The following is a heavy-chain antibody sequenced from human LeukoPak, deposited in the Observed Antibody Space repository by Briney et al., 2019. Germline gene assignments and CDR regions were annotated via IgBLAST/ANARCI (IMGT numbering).Heavy chain of an antibody. CDR2: INPNSGGT. Sequence: ASVKVSCKASGYTFTGYYMHWVRQAPGQGLEWMGWINPNSGGTNYARKFQGRVTMTRDTSISTAYMELSRLRSDDTAVYYCAGEIAAAVDYWGQGTLVTVSS. CDR3: AGEIAAAVDY. CDR1: GYTFTGYY. D-gene: IGHD6-13*01. V-gene: IGHV1-2*02. J-gene: IGHJ4*02.